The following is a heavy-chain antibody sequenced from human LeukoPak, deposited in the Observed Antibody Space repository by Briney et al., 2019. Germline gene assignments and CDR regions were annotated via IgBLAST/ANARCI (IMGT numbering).Heavy chain of an antibody. CDR3: ARDIDDSSCFDY. Sequence: PGGSLRLPCAASGFTFSSYWMHWVRQAPGKGLVWVSRINSDGSSTSYADSVKGRFTISRDNAKNTLYLQMNSLRAEDTAVYYCARDIDDSSCFDYWGQGTLVTVSS. CDR2: INSDGSST. D-gene: IGHD3-22*01. V-gene: IGHV3-74*01. CDR1: GFTFSSYW. J-gene: IGHJ4*02.